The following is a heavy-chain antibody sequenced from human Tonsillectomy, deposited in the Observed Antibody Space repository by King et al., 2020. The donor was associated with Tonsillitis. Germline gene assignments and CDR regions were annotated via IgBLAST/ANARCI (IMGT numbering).Heavy chain of an antibody. J-gene: IGHJ6*02. CDR2: IRSKANSYAT. Sequence: DVQLVESGGGLVQPGGSLKLSCAASGFTFSGSTMHWVRQASGKGLEWVGRIRSKANSYATEYAASVKGRFTISRDDSKNTAYLQMNSLKTEDTAVYYCTRDHSGTYYNYYAMDVWGQGTSVTVSS. V-gene: IGHV3-73*02. CDR3: TRDHSGTYYNYYAMDV. D-gene: IGHD1-26*01. CDR1: GFTFSGST.